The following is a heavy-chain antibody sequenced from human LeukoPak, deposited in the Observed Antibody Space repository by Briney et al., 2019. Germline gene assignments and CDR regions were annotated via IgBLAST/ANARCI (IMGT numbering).Heavy chain of an antibody. D-gene: IGHD4-11*01. CDR1: GFTFSSYG. Sequence: PGGSLRLSCAASGFTFSSYGMHWVRQAPGKGLEWVAVIWYDGSNKYYADSVKGRFTISRDNSKNTLYLQMNSLRAEDTAVYYCAKASYSNSKFDYWGQGTLVTVSS. CDR2: IWYDGSNK. J-gene: IGHJ4*02. CDR3: AKASYSNSKFDY. V-gene: IGHV3-33*06.